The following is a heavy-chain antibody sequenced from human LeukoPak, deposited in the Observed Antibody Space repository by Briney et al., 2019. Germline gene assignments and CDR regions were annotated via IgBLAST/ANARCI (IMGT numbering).Heavy chain of an antibody. CDR1: GYSISSGYY. CDR2: VSHSGST. J-gene: IGHJ4*02. D-gene: IGHD3-10*01. Sequence: SETLSLTCTVSGYSISSGYYWGWIRQPPGKGLEWIGAVSHSGSTYYNPSLKSRVTISIDASKNQFSLKLSSVTAADTAVYYCARYEHYYGSGITFWGQGTLVTVSS. CDR3: ARYEHYYGSGITF. V-gene: IGHV4-38-2*02.